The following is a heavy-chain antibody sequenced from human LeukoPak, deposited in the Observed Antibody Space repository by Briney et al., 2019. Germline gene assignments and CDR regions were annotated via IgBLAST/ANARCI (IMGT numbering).Heavy chain of an antibody. CDR3: ARLGTDIVVVPAARGYYYGMDV. V-gene: IGHV4-34*01. Sequence: SETLSLTCAVYGGSFSGYYWSWIRQPPGKGLEWIGEINHSGSTNYNPSLKSGVTISVDTSKNQFSLKLSSVTAADTAVYYCARLGTDIVVVPAARGYYYGMDVWGQGTTVTVSS. D-gene: IGHD2-2*01. CDR2: INHSGST. CDR1: GGSFSGYY. J-gene: IGHJ6*02.